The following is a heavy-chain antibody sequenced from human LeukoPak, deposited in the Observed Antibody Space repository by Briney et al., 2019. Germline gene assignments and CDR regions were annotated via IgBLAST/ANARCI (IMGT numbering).Heavy chain of an antibody. CDR2: ISWNSGSI. CDR1: GFTFDDYA. Sequence: GGSLRLSCAASGFTFDDYAMHWVRQAPGKGLEWVSGISWNSGSIGYADSVKGRFTISRDNAKNSLYLQMNSLRAEDTALYYCAKGDGSGSHVPPQHWGQGTLVTVSS. D-gene: IGHD5-12*01. CDR3: AKGDGSGSHVPPQH. J-gene: IGHJ1*01. V-gene: IGHV3-9*01.